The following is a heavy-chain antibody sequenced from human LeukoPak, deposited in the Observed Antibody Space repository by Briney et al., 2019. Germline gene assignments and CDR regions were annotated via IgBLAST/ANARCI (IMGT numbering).Heavy chain of an antibody. V-gene: IGHV3-48*04. CDR2: ISSSSDTI. J-gene: IGHJ3*02. D-gene: IGHD3-10*01. CDR3: ARAPGGDAFDI. CDR1: GFTFGPYT. Sequence: QPGGSLRLSCTASGFTFGPYTMNWVRQAPGKGLEWVSYISSSSDTIYYADSVKGRFTISRDNAKNSLYLQMNSLRAEDTAVYYCARAPGGDAFDIWGQGTMVTVSS.